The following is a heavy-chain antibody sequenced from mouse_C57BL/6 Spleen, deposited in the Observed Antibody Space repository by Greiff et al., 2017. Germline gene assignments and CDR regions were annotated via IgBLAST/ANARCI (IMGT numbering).Heavy chain of an antibody. CDR2: IDPSNSDT. J-gene: IGHJ2*01. V-gene: IGHV1-52*01. CDR3: ARDCYGSSCYFDY. Sequence: QVQLQQPGAELVRPGSSVKLSCKASGYTFTSYWMHWVKQRPIQGLEWIGNIDPSNSDTHYNQKFKDKATLTVDKSSSTAYMQLSSLTSEDSAVYYCARDCYGSSCYFDYWGQGTTLTVSS. D-gene: IGHD1-1*01. CDR1: GYTFTSYW.